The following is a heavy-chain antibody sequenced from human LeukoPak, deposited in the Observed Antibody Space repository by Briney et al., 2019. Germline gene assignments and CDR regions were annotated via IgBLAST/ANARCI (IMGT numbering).Heavy chain of an antibody. Sequence: SETLSLPCTVSGGSISGDYWTWLRQAPPKGLLWIGYIHLTGSPNYNPSLRSRLPISVVTSENHFSRHLRAVAAADTAVYYCVKGGGLFEYWCEATMVTVSS. V-gene: IGHV4-59*01. J-gene: IGHJ4*02. CDR2: IHLTGSP. D-gene: IGHD3-16*01. CDR1: GGSISGDY. CDR3: VKGGGLFEY.